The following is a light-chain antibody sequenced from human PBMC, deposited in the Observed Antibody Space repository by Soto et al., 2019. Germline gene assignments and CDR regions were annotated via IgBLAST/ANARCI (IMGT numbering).Light chain of an antibody. CDR3: CSYTGRVTFVI. J-gene: IGLJ2*01. CDR1: SDDVDFSTY. V-gene: IGLV2-11*01. Sequence: QSALTQPRSVSGSPGQSVTISCTATSDDVDFSTYVSWYQQRPGIAPKLLIFDVTQRPSGVPHRFAGSKSGDTASLTISGLQADDEADYFCCSYTGRVTFVIFGGGTKLTVL. CDR2: DVT.